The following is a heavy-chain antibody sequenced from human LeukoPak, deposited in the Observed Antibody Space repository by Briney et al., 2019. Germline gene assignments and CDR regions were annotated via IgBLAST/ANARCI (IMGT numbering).Heavy chain of an antibody. CDR3: VRLRWELLAPYFDH. V-gene: IGHV4-59*01. J-gene: IGHJ4*02. CDR1: TDSTNTYY. CDR2: IYHSGST. Sequence: SETLSLTCSVSTDSTNTYYWSWIRQPPGKWLEWIGHIYHSGSTDYNPSFKSRVTISIDMSKKEFSLKLTSVTVTDTAMYYCVRLRWELLAPYFDHWGQGAFVIVPS. D-gene: IGHD2-15*01.